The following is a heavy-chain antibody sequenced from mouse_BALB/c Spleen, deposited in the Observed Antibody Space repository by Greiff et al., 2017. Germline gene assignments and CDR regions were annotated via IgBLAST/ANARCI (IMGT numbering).Heavy chain of an antibody. J-gene: IGHJ4*01. V-gene: IGHV1S137*01. Sequence: QVQLQQSGAELVRPGVSVKISCKGSGYTFTDYAMHWVKQSHAKSLEWIGVISTYYGDASYNQKFKGKATMTVDKSSSTAYMELARLTSEDSAIYYCARRGPFVTNYAMDYWGQGTSVTVSS. CDR3: ARRGPFVTNYAMDY. CDR2: ISTYYGDA. D-gene: IGHD2-12*01. CDR1: GYTFTDYA.